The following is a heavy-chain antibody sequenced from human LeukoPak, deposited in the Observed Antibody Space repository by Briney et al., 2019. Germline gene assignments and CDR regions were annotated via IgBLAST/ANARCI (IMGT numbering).Heavy chain of an antibody. V-gene: IGHV4-38-2*02. CDR3: GSGSYWEAFDI. CDR2: IYHSGST. D-gene: IGHD3-10*01. CDR1: GYSISSGYY. Sequence: SETLSLTCTVSGYSISSGYYWGWIRQPPGKGLEWIGSIYHSGSTYYNPSLKSRVTISVDTSKNQFSLKLSSVTAADTAVYYCGSGSYWEAFDIWGQGTMVTVSS. J-gene: IGHJ3*02.